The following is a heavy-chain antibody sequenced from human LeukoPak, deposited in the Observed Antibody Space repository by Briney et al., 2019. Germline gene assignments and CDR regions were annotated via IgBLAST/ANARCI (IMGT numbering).Heavy chain of an antibody. Sequence: TGGSLRLSCATSEFTFSRYWMTWVRQAPGKGLEWVANIHPDGSAKYYVDSLRGRFTISRDNAKNSLYLQMSSLRAEDTAVYYCARSESSADPFGDWGQGTLVTVSS. V-gene: IGHV3-7*03. J-gene: IGHJ4*02. D-gene: IGHD3-22*01. CDR1: EFTFSRYW. CDR2: IHPDGSAK. CDR3: ARSESSADPFGD.